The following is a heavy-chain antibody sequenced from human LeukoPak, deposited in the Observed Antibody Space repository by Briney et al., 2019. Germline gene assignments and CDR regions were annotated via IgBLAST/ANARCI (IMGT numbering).Heavy chain of an antibody. J-gene: IGHJ4*02. V-gene: IGHV3-74*01. D-gene: IGHD6-19*01. CDR1: GFTFSSSW. Sequence: GGSLRLSCAASGFTFSSSWMHWVRQAPGKGLVWVSRINSDGSSTTYADSVKGRFAISRDNSKNRVYLQMDSLRAEDTAVYYCAKTATGYSSGHYPGWPVDYWGQGTLVTVSS. CDR2: INSDGSST. CDR3: AKTATGYSSGHYPGWPVDY.